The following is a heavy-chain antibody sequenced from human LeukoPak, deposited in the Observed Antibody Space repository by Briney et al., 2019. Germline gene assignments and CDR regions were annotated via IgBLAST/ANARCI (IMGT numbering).Heavy chain of an antibody. CDR3: AKDSVGVAGPDY. CDR1: GFTFSSYA. D-gene: IGHD6-19*01. J-gene: IGHJ4*02. Sequence: GGSLRLSCSASGFTFSSYAMHWVRQAPGKGLEWVSAISGSGSGTYYADSVKGRFTISRDNSKNTLYLQVNSLRAEDTAVYYCAKDSVGVAGPDYWGQGTLVAVSS. V-gene: IGHV3-23*01. CDR2: ISGSGSGT.